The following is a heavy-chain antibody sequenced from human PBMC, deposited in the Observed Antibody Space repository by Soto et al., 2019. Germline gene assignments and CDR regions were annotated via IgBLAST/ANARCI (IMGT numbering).Heavy chain of an antibody. CDR1: GFSFSDYY. CDR3: AREGSSSGPDYEY. Sequence: EVQLVESGGGLVQPGGSLRLSCAASGFSFSDYYINWVRQAPGKGLEWVGRTRNKASSYTTDYAAFVKGRFTISRDDSKNWIYLQMNSLKAEDTAVYYWAREGSSSGPDYEYWGQGTLVTVSS. CDR2: TRNKASSYTT. V-gene: IGHV3-72*01. D-gene: IGHD3-22*01. J-gene: IGHJ4*02.